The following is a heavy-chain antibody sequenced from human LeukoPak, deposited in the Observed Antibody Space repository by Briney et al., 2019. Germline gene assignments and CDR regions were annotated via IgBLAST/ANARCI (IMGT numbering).Heavy chain of an antibody. CDR2: ISSNGGST. CDR1: GFTFSGYA. V-gene: IGHV3-64*01. Sequence: PGGSLRLSCAASGFTFSGYAMHWVRQAPGKGLEYVSGISSNGGSTYYANSVKGRFTISRDNSKNTLYLQMGSLRAEDMAVYYCARGCSSTSCYASGYYWGQGTLVTVSS. CDR3: ARGCSSTSCYASGYY. J-gene: IGHJ4*02. D-gene: IGHD2-2*01.